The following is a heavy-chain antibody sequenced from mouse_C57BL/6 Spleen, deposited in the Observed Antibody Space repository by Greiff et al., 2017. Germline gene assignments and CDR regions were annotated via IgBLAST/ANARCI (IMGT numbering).Heavy chain of an antibody. CDR3: AREKGLGYDGSYLAY. V-gene: IGHV1-80*01. CDR2: IYPGDGDT. J-gene: IGHJ3*01. D-gene: IGHD2-2*01. CDR1: GYAFSSYW. Sequence: QVQLQQSGAELVKPGASVKISCKASGYAFSSYWMNWVKQRPGKGLEWIGQIYPGDGDTNYNGKFKGKATLTADKSSSTAYMQLSSLTSEDSAVYYCAREKGLGYDGSYLAYWGQGTLVTVSA.